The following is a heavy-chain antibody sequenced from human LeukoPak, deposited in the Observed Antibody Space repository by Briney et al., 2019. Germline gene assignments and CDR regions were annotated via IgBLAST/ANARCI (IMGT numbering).Heavy chain of an antibody. Sequence: KPSETLSLTCTVSGYSISSGYYWGWIRQPPGKGLEWIGSIYHSGSTYYNPSLKSRVTISVDTSKNQFSLKLSSVTAADTAVYYCANYDFWSGHGGGYRGQGTLVTVSS. CDR2: IYHSGST. CDR1: GYSISSGYY. CDR3: ANYDFWSGHGGGY. J-gene: IGHJ4*02. V-gene: IGHV4-38-2*02. D-gene: IGHD3-3*01.